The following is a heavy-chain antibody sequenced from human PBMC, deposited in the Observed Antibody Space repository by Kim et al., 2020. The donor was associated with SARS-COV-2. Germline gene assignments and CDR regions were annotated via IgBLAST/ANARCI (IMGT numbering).Heavy chain of an antibody. CDR1: GYSISSGYY. Sequence: SETLSLTCTVSGYSISSGYYWGWIRQPPGKGLEWIGSIYHSGSTYYNPSLKSRVTISVDTSKNQFSLKLSSVTAADTAVYYCARDYRHWYYYYYGMDVWGQGTTVTVSS. J-gene: IGHJ6*02. CDR2: IYHSGST. D-gene: IGHD1-1*01. CDR3: ARDYRHWYYYYYGMDV. V-gene: IGHV4-38-2*02.